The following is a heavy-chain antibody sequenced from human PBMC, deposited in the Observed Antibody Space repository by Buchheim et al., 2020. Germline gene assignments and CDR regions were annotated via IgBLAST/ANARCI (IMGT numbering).Heavy chain of an antibody. Sequence: EVQLVESGGGLVQPGGSLRLSCAASGFTFSSYAMSWVRQAPGKGLEWGSAISGSGGSTYYADSVKGRFTISSANSTNKPSLQMNSLRAEDTAAYYCAKRYYDSSGYYYEAWGQGTL. CDR1: GFTFSSYA. V-gene: IGHV3-23*04. D-gene: IGHD3-22*01. CDR2: ISGSGGST. CDR3: AKRYYDSSGYYYEA. J-gene: IGHJ5*02.